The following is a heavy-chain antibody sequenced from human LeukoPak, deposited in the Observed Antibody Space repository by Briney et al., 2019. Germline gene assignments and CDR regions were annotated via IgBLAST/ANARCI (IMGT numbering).Heavy chain of an antibody. CDR3: ARIRGGNNYHFDF. J-gene: IGHJ4*02. V-gene: IGHV1-2*02. CDR2: INPNSAAT. D-gene: IGHD1-26*01. CDR1: GYTFSDYY. Sequence: ASVKVSCKTSGYTFSDYYTHWVRQAPAQGLEWMGWINPNSAATNYARRFQGRVTMTRDTSISTAYMELSRLTSDDTAVYYCARIRGGNNYHFDFWGQGTLVTVSS.